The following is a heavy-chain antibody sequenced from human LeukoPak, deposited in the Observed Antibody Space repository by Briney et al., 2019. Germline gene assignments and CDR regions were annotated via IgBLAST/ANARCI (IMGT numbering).Heavy chain of an antibody. J-gene: IGHJ3*02. Sequence: PGGSLRLSCAASGFTFSSYGMSWVRQAPGKGLEWVAFIRYDGSNKYYADSVKGRFTISRDNSKNTLYLQMNSLRAEDTAVYYCAKEVSGSGWYPDAFDIWGQGTMVTVSS. D-gene: IGHD6-19*01. CDR3: AKEVSGSGWYPDAFDI. CDR2: IRYDGSNK. CDR1: GFTFSSYG. V-gene: IGHV3-30*02.